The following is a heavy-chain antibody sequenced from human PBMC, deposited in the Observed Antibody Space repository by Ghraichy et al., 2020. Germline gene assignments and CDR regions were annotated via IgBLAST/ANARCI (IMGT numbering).Heavy chain of an antibody. D-gene: IGHD6-13*01. CDR3: ARITCIAGVCGYFDY. V-gene: IGHV4-59*01. CDR2: IYYSGST. J-gene: IGHJ4*02. CDR1: GGSISSYY. Sequence: SETLSLTCTVSGGSISSYYWSWIRQPPGKGLEWIGYIYYSGSTNYNPSLKSRVTISVDTSKNQFSLKLSSVTAADTAVYYCARITCIAGVCGYFDYWGQGTLVTVSS.